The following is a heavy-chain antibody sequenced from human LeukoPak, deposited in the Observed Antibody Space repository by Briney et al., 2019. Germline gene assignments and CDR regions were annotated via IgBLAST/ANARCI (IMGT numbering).Heavy chain of an antibody. D-gene: IGHD6-19*01. CDR2: ISYNGRNE. Sequence: PGRSLRLSCAASGFTFSTYAMHWVRQAPGKGLKWVAVISYNGRNEYYADSVKGRFTISRDNSKNTLYLQMNSLRAEDTAVYYCARDRSHSSGWYWYSDYWGQGTLVTVSS. J-gene: IGHJ4*02. V-gene: IGHV3-30*04. CDR3: ARDRSHSSGWYWYSDY. CDR1: GFTFSTYA.